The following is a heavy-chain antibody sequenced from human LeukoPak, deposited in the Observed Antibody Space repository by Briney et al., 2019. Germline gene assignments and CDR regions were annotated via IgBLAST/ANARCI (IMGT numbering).Heavy chain of an antibody. CDR2: IGSSGGST. CDR3: VKDIQLST. CDR1: GFNFITAA. J-gene: IGHJ3*01. D-gene: IGHD5-24*01. V-gene: IGHV3-23*01. Sequence: GGSLRLSCAASGFNFITAAMTWVRQAPGKGLEWVSLIGSSGGSTYYADSVKGRFTISRDNSNHTLSLQMNSPRVEGTAIYYCVKDIQLSTWGLGTMVTVSS.